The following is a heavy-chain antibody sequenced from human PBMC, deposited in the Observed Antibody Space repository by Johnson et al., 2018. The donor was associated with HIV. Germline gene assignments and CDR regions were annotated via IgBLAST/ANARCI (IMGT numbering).Heavy chain of an antibody. J-gene: IGHJ3*02. V-gene: IGHV3-30*14. CDR1: GFTFSSYA. CDR2: ISYDGSDK. D-gene: IGHD3-10*01. CDR3: ARSPPSYGSGSYLGLDAFDI. Sequence: QVQLVESGGGVVQPGRSLRLSCAGSGFTFSSYAFHWVRQAPAKGLEWVAAISYDGSDKYHADSVKGRFTISRDNSKNTVYLQMNSLRAEDTAVYYCARSPPSYGSGSYLGLDAFDIWGKGTMVTVSS.